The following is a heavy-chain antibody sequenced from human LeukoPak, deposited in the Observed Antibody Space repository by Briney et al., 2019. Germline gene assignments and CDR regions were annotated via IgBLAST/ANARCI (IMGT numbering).Heavy chain of an antibody. Sequence: GGSLRLSCAASGSTLSEFWMNWVRQAPGKGLEWVANIKQDGREKNYVDSVKGRFTISRDNTKNSAYLQMNNLRVDDTAVYYCVGGYGWLPDYWGQGTLVTVSS. J-gene: IGHJ4*02. V-gene: IGHV3-7*04. D-gene: IGHD6-19*01. CDR3: VGGYGWLPDY. CDR2: IKQDGREK. CDR1: GSTLSEFW.